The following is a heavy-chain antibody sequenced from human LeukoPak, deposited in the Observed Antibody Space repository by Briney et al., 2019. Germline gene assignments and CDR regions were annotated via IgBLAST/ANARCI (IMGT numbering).Heavy chain of an antibody. CDR1: GFTFSSYS. CDR3: ARAAHDYGDYGY. D-gene: IGHD4-17*01. J-gene: IGHJ4*02. Sequence: GGSLRLSCAASGFTFSSYSMNWVRQAPGKGLEWVSSISSSSSYIYYADSVKGRFTISRDNAKNSLYLQMNSLRAEDTAVYYCARAAHDYGDYGYWGQGTLVTVSS. CDR2: ISSSSSYI. V-gene: IGHV3-21*01.